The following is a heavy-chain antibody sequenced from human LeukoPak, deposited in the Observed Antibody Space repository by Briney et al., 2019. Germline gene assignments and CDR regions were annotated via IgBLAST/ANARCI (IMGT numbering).Heavy chain of an antibody. CDR3: AKDKGKVYFDY. J-gene: IGHJ4*02. D-gene: IGHD3-10*01. Sequence: GGSLRLSCAASGFTFSSYGMHWVRQAPGKGLEWVAAISFDGSNKYYADSVKGRFTISRDTSKNTLYLQMNSLRVEDTAVYYCAKDKGKVYFDYWGQGTLVTVSS. CDR2: ISFDGSNK. CDR1: GFTFSSYG. V-gene: IGHV3-30*18.